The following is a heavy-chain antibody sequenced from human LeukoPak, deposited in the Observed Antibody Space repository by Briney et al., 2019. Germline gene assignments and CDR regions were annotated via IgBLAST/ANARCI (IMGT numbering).Heavy chain of an antibody. D-gene: IGHD6-13*01. V-gene: IGHV1-2*02. CDR1: GYTFTRYY. Sequence: ASVKVSCKASGYTFTRYYMHCVRQAPGQGLEWMGWINPNSGGTNYAQKFQGRVTMTRDTSISTAYMELSRLRPDDTAVYYCARVAAAGKYYYYGMDVWGQGTTVTVSS. CDR3: ARVAAAGKYYYYGMDV. CDR2: INPNSGGT. J-gene: IGHJ6*02.